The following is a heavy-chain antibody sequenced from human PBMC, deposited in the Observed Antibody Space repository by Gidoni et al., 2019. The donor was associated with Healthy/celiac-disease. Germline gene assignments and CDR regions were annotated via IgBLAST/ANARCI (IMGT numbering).Heavy chain of an antibody. CDR3: ARDPGIAAAGHAFDI. Sequence: QLQLVQSGAEVKKPGASVKVSCKASGYTFTSYYMHWVRQAPGQGLEWLGIINPSGGSTSYVQKFQGRVTMTRDTSTSTVYMELSSLRSEDTAVYYCARDPGIAAAGHAFDIWGQGTMVTVSS. CDR2: INPSGGST. J-gene: IGHJ3*02. CDR1: GYTFTSYY. V-gene: IGHV1-46*01. D-gene: IGHD6-13*01.